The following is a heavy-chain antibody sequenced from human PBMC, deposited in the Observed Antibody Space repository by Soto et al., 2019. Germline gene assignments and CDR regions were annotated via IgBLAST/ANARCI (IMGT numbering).Heavy chain of an antibody. J-gene: IGHJ4*02. CDR2: ISAYNGNT. CDR3: ARGAPELLWIGDPFGY. D-gene: IGHD3-10*01. CDR1: DYAFTSDG. V-gene: IGHV1-18*01. Sequence: KVSCQASDYAFTSDGISWVRQAPGQGLEWMGWISAYNGNTNYAQKLQGRGTMTTDTSTSTAYMELRSLRSDDTAVYYCARGAPELLWIGDPFGYWGQGTLVTVS.